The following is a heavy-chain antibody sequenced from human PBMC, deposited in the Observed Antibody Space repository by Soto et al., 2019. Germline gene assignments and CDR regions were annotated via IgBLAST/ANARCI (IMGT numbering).Heavy chain of an antibody. CDR3: VGGFPWVGFDY. CDR1: GDSIITGGYY. Sequence: PSDTVSLTCTVSGDSIITGGYYWGWIRQPPGKGLEWIGNIQYSGTASYSPSLKSRVTISVGTSNNQFSLNLTSVTAADTAVYICVGGFPWVGFDYWGQGTPVPVSA. CDR2: IQYSGTA. D-gene: IGHD2-15*01. V-gene: IGHV4-39*01. J-gene: IGHJ4*02.